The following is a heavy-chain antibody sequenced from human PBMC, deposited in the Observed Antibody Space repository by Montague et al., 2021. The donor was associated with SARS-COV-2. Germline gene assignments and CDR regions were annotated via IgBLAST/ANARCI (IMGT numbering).Heavy chain of an antibody. Sequence: SETLSLTCTVSGGSVSSGSYYWSWIRQPPGKGLEWIGYNYYGGSTNYNPSLKSRVTISVDTSKSQFSLKLSSVTAADTAVYYCARDPWRITIFGVVTRYGMDVWGQGTTVTGSS. V-gene: IGHV4-61*01. D-gene: IGHD3-3*01. CDR1: GGSVSSGSYY. J-gene: IGHJ6*02. CDR2: NYYGGST. CDR3: ARDPWRITIFGVVTRYGMDV.